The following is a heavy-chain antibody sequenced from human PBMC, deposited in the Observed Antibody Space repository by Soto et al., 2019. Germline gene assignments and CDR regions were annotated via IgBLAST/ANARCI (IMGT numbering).Heavy chain of an antibody. J-gene: IGHJ6*03. CDR1: GGTFSSYT. CDR3: AREEAGDYYYYYMDV. V-gene: IGHV1-69*04. CDR2: IIPILGIA. D-gene: IGHD6-19*01. Sequence: ASVKVSCKASGGTFSSYTISWVRQAPGQGLEWMGRIIPILGIANYAQKFQGRVTITADKSTSTAYMELSSLRSEDTAVYYCAREEAGDYYYYYMDVWGKGTTVTVSS.